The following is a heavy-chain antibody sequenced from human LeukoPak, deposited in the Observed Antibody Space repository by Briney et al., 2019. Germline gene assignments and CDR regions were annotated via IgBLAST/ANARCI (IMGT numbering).Heavy chain of an antibody. V-gene: IGHV4-34*01. CDR3: ARDGWTFGLIDP. J-gene: IGHJ5*02. CDR2: INHSGST. Sequence: SETLSLTCAVYGGSFNGYYWSWIRQPPGKGLEWIGEINHSGSTNYNPSLKSRVTISVDTSKNQFSLKLSSVTAADTAVYYCARDGWTFGLIDPWGQGTLVTVSS. CDR1: GGSFNGYY. D-gene: IGHD6-19*01.